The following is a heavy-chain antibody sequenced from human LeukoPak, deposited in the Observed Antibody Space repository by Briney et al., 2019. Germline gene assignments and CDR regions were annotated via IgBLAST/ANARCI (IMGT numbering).Heavy chain of an antibody. CDR3: TRAHGSDYYYYDSSGYSHTRWNFDY. Sequence: GGSLRLSCTASGFTFGDYAMSWVRQAPGKGLEWVGFIRSKAYGGTTEYAASVKGRFTISRDDSKSIAYLQMNSLKTEDTAVYYCTRAHGSDYYYYDSSGYSHTRWNFDYWGQGTLVTVSS. J-gene: IGHJ4*02. CDR2: IRSKAYGGTT. V-gene: IGHV3-49*04. CDR1: GFTFGDYA. D-gene: IGHD3-22*01.